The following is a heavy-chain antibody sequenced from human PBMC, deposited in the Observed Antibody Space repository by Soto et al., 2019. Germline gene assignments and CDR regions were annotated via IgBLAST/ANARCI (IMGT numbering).Heavy chain of an antibody. D-gene: IGHD2-2*02. CDR1: GYTFTNYG. V-gene: IGHV1-18*01. Sequence: QVPLVQSGAEVKKPGASVKVSCKASGYTFTNYGINWVRQAPGQGLEWLGWVSAYNGERRYAQRVQARVIMTTDTSSTTAYRELRSLRSDDTAVYYCSRGTSIPASGDYWGQGTQVTVSS. CDR2: VSAYNGER. J-gene: IGHJ4*01. CDR3: SRGTSIPASGDY.